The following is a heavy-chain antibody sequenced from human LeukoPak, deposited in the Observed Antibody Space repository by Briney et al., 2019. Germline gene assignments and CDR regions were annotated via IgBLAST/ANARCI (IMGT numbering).Heavy chain of an antibody. CDR1: GFTVSTNY. CDR3: ARAKDGTALDLDY. Sequence: GGSLRLSCAAFGFTVSTNYINWVRQAPGKGLEWVSVIYSGGDTYYADSVKGRFTISRDSSKNTLYHQMNSLRAEGTAVYYCARAKDGTALDLDYWGQRTLVTVSS. V-gene: IGHV3-66*01. J-gene: IGHJ4*01. CDR2: IYSGGDT. D-gene: IGHD5-18*01.